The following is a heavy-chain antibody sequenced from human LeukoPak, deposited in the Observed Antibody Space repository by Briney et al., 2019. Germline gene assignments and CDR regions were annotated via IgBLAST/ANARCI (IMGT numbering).Heavy chain of an antibody. CDR2: IYYSGST. D-gene: IGHD6-13*01. CDR1: GGSINSGGY. CDR3: ARPLYRRSWNYFAY. V-gene: IGHV4-39*01. J-gene: IGHJ4*02. Sequence: PSETLSLTCTVSGGSINSGGYWSWIRQHPGKGLEWIGTIYYSGSTYYNPSLKSRVTISVDTSKNQFSLKLRSVTAADTAVYYCARPLYRRSWNYFAYWGQGTLVTVSS.